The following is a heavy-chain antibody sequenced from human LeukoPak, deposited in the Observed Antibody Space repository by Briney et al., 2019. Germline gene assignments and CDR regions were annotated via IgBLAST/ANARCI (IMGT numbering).Heavy chain of an antibody. CDR3: ARLEPAAIYNWFDP. CDR2: IYHSGST. D-gene: IGHD2-2*01. V-gene: IGHV4-30-2*01. Sequence: PSETLSLTCTVSGGSISSGGYYWSWIRQPPGKGLEWIGYIYHSGSTYYNPSLKSRVTISVDRSKNQFSLKLSSVTAADTAVYYCARLEPAAIYNWFDPWGQGTLVTASS. J-gene: IGHJ5*02. CDR1: GGSISSGGYY.